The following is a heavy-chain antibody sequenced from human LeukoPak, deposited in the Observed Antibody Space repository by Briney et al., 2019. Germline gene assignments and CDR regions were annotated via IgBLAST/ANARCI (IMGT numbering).Heavy chain of an antibody. J-gene: IGHJ4*02. CDR2: ISGSSSHI. D-gene: IGHD2-2*02. V-gene: IGHV3-21*04. Sequence: GGSLRLSCAASGFTFYSYAMHWVRQAPGKGLEWVSSISGSSSHIHYADSVKGRFTVSRDNAKNTRYLQMNSLRAEDTAVYYCAKASSSCYRCYDFWGQGTLVTVSS. CDR3: AKASSSCYRCYDF. CDR1: GFTFYSYA.